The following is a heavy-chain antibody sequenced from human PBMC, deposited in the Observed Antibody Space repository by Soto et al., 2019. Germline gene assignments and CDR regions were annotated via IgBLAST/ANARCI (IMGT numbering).Heavy chain of an antibody. CDR3: ARGGTVAGVFYYYYYGMDV. D-gene: IGHD6-19*01. CDR2: ISGSGGST. J-gene: IGHJ6*02. Sequence: GGSLRLSCAASGFTFSSYAMSWVRQAPGKGLEWVSAISGSGGSTYYADSVKGRFTISRDNSKNTLYLQMNSLRAEDTAVYYCARGGTVAGVFYYYYYGMDVWGQGTTVTVSS. V-gene: IGHV3-23*01. CDR1: GFTFSSYA.